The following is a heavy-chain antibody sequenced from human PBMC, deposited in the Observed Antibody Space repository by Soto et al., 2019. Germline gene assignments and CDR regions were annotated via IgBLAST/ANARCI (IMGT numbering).Heavy chain of an antibody. J-gene: IGHJ5*02. CDR1: GYTFTSYD. V-gene: IGHV1-8*01. CDR3: ARLGYCSDISCYNSFDP. D-gene: IGHD2-2*01. Sequence: ASVKVSCKASGYTFTSYDINWVRQAPGQGLEWMGWMNPDSGNTGYAQKFQGRVTMTRDTSISTAYMELSSLRSEDTAVYYCARLGYCSDISCYNSFDPLGQGALVTVSS. CDR2: MNPDSGNT.